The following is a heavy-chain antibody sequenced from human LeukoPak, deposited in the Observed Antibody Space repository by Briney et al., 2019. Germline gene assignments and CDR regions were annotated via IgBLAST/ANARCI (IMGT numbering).Heavy chain of an antibody. CDR2: IWYDGSNK. D-gene: IGHD6-13*01. J-gene: IGHJ4*02. CDR1: GFTFSSYG. V-gene: IGHV3-33*06. Sequence: PGGSLRLSCAASGFTFSSYGMHWVRQAPGKGLEWVAVIWYDGSNKYYADSVKGRFTISRDNSKNTLYLQMNSLRAEDTAVYYCAKASAAGTFGLPVGGGYWGQGTLVTVSS. CDR3: AKASAAGTFGLPVGGGY.